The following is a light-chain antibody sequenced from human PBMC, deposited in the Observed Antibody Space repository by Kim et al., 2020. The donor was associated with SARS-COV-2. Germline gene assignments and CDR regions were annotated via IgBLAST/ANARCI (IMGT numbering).Light chain of an antibody. Sequence: LRLSQGERATLAGRASQRVSGSYLAWDKQKPGQAPRLLIYGASSGATGIPDRFSGSGSGTDFPLTISRLEPEDFAVYYCQQYGTTFGQRTKVDIK. J-gene: IGKJ1*01. CDR2: GAS. CDR3: QQYGTT. CDR1: QRVSGSY. V-gene: IGKV3-20*01.